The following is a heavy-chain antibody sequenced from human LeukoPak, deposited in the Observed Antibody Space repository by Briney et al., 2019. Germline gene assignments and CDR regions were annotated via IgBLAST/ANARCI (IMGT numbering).Heavy chain of an antibody. CDR2: INQDESEK. D-gene: IGHD5-12*01. CDR3: VRHFNSVATMQIDY. J-gene: IGHJ4*01. V-gene: IGHV3-7*03. Sequence: PGGSLRLSCAASGFTFSSYSMNWVRQAPGKGLEWVANINQDESEKNYVDSVKGRFTISRDNAKNSVYLEMTSLRADDTAFYHCVRHFNSVATMQIDYWGQGILVSVSS. CDR1: GFTFSSYS.